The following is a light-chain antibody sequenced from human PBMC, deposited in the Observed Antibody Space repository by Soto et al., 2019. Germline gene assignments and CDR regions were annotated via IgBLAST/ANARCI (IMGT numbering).Light chain of an antibody. CDR3: TSHAGTDNFPYV. CDR1: SSDVGYYDF. V-gene: IGLV2-8*01. J-gene: IGLJ1*01. CDR2: EVY. Sequence: QSALTQPASVSGSPGQSITISCTGTSSDVGYYDFVSWYQQHPGKAPKLIIYEVYKRPSGVPDRFSGSKSGNTASLTVSGLQAEDEADYYCTSHAGTDNFPYVFGTGTKLTVL.